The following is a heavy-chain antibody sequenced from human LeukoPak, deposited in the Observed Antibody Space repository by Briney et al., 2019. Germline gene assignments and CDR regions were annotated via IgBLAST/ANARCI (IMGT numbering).Heavy chain of an antibody. J-gene: IGHJ3*02. V-gene: IGHV3-30*04. CDR1: GITFRSYA. Sequence: HAGRSLRLSCAASGITFRSYAMHWVRQAPGKGLEWVAVISYDGSNENYADSVKGRFTISRDKSKSTLYLQMNSLRAEDTAMYYCARGIAMTTLNALDIWGQGTMVTVSS. D-gene: IGHD1-1*01. CDR2: ISYDGSNE. CDR3: ARGIAMTTLNALDI.